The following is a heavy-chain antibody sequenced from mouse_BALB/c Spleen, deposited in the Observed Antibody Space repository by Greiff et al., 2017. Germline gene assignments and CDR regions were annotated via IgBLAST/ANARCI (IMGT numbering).Heavy chain of an antibody. D-gene: IGHD2-14*01. CDR2: ISYDGSN. J-gene: IGHJ4*01. CDR3: ARRYDGGVMDY. Sequence: EVQLQESGPGLVKPSQSLSLTCSVTGYSITSGYYWNWIRQFPGNKLEWMGYISYDGSNNYNPSLKNRISITRDTSKNQFFLKLNSVTTEDTATFYCARRYDGGVMDYWGQGTSVTVSS. V-gene: IGHV3-6*02. CDR1: GYSITSGYY.